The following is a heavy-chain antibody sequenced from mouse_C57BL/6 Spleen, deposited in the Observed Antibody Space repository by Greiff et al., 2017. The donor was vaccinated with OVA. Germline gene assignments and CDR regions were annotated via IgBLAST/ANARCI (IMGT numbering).Heavy chain of an antibody. D-gene: IGHD1-1*01. J-gene: IGHJ3*01. CDR1: GYTFTSYW. V-gene: IGHV1-53*01. CDR2: INPSNGGT. CDR3: ARNLYYGSSYPFAY. Sequence: QVQLQQLGAELVKPGASVKLSCKASGYTFTSYWMHWVKQRPGQGLEWIGNINPSNGGTNYNEKFKSKATLTVDKSSSTAYMQLSSLTSEDSAVYYCARNLYYGSSYPFAYWGQGTLVTVSA.